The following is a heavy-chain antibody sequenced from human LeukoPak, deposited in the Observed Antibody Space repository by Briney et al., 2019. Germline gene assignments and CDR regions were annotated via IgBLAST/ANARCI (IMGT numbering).Heavy chain of an antibody. CDR3: SRDKLGDCSRTTCSDFDT. Sequence: GGSLRLSCAASGFTFSSYWMSGVRQAPGKGLEGVANIKQEGSEKFYVDSVRGPFTISRDNAKNLVFLQMTSLRAEDTAVYYCSRDKLGDCSRTTCSDFDTWGQGTLVTVSS. V-gene: IGHV3-7*03. CDR1: GFTFSSYW. D-gene: IGHD2-2*01. J-gene: IGHJ4*02. CDR2: IKQEGSEK.